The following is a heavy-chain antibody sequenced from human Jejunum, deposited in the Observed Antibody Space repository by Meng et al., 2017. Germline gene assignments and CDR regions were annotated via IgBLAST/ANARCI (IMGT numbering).Heavy chain of an antibody. CDR3: ARHCGYRSGCHQYFDY. Sequence: QLQLEESCPGLVKPSETLSPTSTVSGDSVNSNSGYWGWIRQSPGKGLEWIGTISYSATTYYNPSLKTRVTISVDTSKNQVSLNLGSVTAADTGIYHCARHCGYRSGCHQYFDYWGQGTLVTVSS. V-gene: IGHV4-39*01. D-gene: IGHD6-19*01. CDR2: ISYSATT. CDR1: GDSVNSNSGY. J-gene: IGHJ4*02.